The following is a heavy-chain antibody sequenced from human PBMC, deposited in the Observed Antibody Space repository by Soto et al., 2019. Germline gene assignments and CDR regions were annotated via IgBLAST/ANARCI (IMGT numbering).Heavy chain of an antibody. CDR3: ARARSGGYSGYVI. D-gene: IGHD5-12*01. V-gene: IGHV1-2*02. CDR2: INPNSGGT. Sequence: ASVKVSCKASGYTLTGYYIHWVRQAPGQGLEWMGWINPNSGGTNYAQKFQGRVSMTRDTSIRTAYMELSRLRSDDTAVYFCARARSGGYSGYVIWGQGPLVTVSS. CDR1: GYTLTGYY. J-gene: IGHJ4*02.